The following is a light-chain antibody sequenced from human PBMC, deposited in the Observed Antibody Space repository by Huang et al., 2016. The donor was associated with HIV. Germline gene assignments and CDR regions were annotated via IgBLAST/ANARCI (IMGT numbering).Light chain of an antibody. Sequence: DIVLTQSPGTLSLSPGRGATLSCRASQSVSTYFLAWYQQKPGQAPRLLIHGTSTRATDIPDRFSGSGSGTDFTLTIGRLEPEDSAVYYCHHYGGSSWTFGLGTKVEIK. V-gene: IGKV3-20*01. CDR1: QSVSTYF. CDR3: HHYGGSSWT. CDR2: GTS. J-gene: IGKJ1*01.